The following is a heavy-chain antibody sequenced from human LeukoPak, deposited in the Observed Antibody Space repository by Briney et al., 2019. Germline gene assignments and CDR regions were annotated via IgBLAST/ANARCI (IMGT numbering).Heavy chain of an antibody. J-gene: IGHJ4*02. CDR2: IYYSGST. D-gene: IGHD2-21*01. V-gene: IGHV4-59*08. Sequence: SETLSLTCTVSGGSISSYYWSWIRQPPGKGLEWIGYIYYSGSTNYNPSLKSRVTISVDTSKNQFSLKLSSVTAADTAVYYCARNSRGCSSSYFDYWGQGTLVTVSS. CDR1: GGSISSYY. CDR3: ARNSRGCSSSYFDY.